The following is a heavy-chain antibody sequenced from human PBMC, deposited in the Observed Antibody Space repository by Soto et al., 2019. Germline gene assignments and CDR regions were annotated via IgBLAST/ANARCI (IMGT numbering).Heavy chain of an antibody. V-gene: IGHV1-18*04. J-gene: IGHJ4*02. CDR1: GYTFTTYA. CDR2: ISAYSGNT. Sequence: ASVKVSCKASGYTFTTYAINWVRQAPGQGLEWMGWISAYSGNTNYAQKLRGRVTMTTDTSTTTADMELRSLRSADTAVYYCARDKKDFDYWGQGTLVTVSS. CDR3: ARDKKDFDY.